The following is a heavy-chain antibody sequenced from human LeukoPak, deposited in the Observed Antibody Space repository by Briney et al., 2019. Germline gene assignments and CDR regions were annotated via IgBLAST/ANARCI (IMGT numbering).Heavy chain of an antibody. V-gene: IGHV3-7*01. CDR1: DFPFSNYA. J-gene: IGHJ4*02. Sequence: GGSLRLSCAASDFPFSNYAMSWVRQAPGKGLEWVANINQDEGEKYYVDSVKGRFTISRDNAKNSLYLQINSLRAEDTAVYYCARIYNIDSTVFRPFDCWGQGTLVTVSS. D-gene: IGHD2/OR15-2a*01. CDR3: ARIYNIDSTVFRPFDC. CDR2: INQDEGEK.